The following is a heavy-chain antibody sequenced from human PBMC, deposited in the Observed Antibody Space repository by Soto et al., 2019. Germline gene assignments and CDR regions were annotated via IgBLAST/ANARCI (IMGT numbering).Heavy chain of an antibody. V-gene: IGHV3-53*01. CDR1: GFVVTDYY. D-gene: IGHD3-3*01. J-gene: IGHJ3*01. Sequence: GVLRLSCASSGFVVTDYYMSWVRQAPGKGLEWVAVFLIGGDTHYGESVKGRFTISRDNSKNTLYLQMNSLRAEDTAVYYCAREPLWSGPLPLDAFDLWGQGTMVTV. CDR2: FLIGGDT. CDR3: AREPLWSGPLPLDAFDL.